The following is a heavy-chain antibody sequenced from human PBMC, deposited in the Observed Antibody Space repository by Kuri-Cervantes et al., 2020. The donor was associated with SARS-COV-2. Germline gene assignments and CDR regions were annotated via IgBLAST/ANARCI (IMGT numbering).Heavy chain of an antibody. CDR3: AREAWFGELLGLFDY. J-gene: IGHJ4*02. V-gene: IGHV1-18*01. D-gene: IGHD3-10*01. Sequence: ASVKVSCKASGYTFTSYGISWVRQAPGQGLEWMGWISAYNGNTNYAQKLQGRVTMTTDTSTSTAYMELRSPRSDDTAVHYCAREAWFGELLGLFDYWGQGTLVTVSS. CDR2: ISAYNGNT. CDR1: GYTFTSYG.